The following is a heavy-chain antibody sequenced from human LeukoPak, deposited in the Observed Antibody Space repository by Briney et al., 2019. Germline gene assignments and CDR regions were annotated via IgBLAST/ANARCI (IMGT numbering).Heavy chain of an antibody. Sequence: GGSLRLSCAASGFTFSSYSMNWVRQAPGKGLEWVSSISSSSSYIYYADSVKGRFTVSRDNAKNSLYLQMNGLRAEDTAVYYCAREGGRWLRSSYYFDYWGQGTLVTVSS. D-gene: IGHD5-12*01. CDR1: GFTFSSYS. V-gene: IGHV3-21*01. CDR3: AREGGRWLRSSYYFDY. CDR2: ISSSSSYI. J-gene: IGHJ4*02.